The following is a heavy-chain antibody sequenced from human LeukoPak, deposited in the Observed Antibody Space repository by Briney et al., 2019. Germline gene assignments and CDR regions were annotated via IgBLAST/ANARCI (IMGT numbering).Heavy chain of an antibody. CDR3: ARGRLYNWNGKGLSWFDP. D-gene: IGHD1-1*01. J-gene: IGHJ5*02. Sequence: SETLSLTCAVYGGSFSGYYWSWIRQPPGKGLEWIGEINHSGSTNYNPSLKSRVTISVDTSKNQFSLKLGSVTAADTAVYYCARGRLYNWNGKGLSWFDPWGQGTLVTVSS. CDR1: GGSFSGYY. V-gene: IGHV4-34*01. CDR2: INHSGST.